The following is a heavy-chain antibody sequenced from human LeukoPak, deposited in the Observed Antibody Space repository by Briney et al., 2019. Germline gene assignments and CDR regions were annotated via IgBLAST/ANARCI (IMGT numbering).Heavy chain of an antibody. J-gene: IGHJ4*02. CDR3: ATMDDFWSGYYNFDY. D-gene: IGHD3-3*01. CDR1: GYTFTSYG. V-gene: IGHV1-18*01. CDR2: ISSFNGDT. Sequence: ASVKVSCKASGYTFTSYGITWVRQAPGQGLEWMGWISSFNGDTNYAQKLQGRVTMTTDTSTSTAYMELRSLRSDDTAVYYCATMDDFWSGYYNFDYWGQGTLVTVSS.